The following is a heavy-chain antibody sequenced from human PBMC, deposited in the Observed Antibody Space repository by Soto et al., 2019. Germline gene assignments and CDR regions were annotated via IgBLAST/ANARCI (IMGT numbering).Heavy chain of an antibody. CDR1: GGSFSGYY. J-gene: IGHJ6*03. CDR2: INHSGST. V-gene: IGHV4-34*01. D-gene: IGHD6-13*01. CDR3: ARRRTAAGKPPYYMDV. Sequence: PSETLSLTCAVYGGSFSGYYWSWIRQPLGKGLEWIGEINHSGSTNYNPSLKSRVTISVDTSKNQFSLKLSSVTAADTAVYYCARRRTAAGKPPYYMDVWGKGTTVTVSS.